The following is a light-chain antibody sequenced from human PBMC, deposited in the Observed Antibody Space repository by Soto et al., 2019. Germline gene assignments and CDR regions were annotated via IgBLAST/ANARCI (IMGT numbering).Light chain of an antibody. J-gene: IGKJ1*01. V-gene: IGKV3-20*01. CDR3: QQYGSSGT. CDR1: QSVSSN. CDR2: GAS. Sequence: EIVMTQSPATLSVSPGERATLSCRASQSVSSNFAWYQQTPGQATRLLIYGASTRATGIPDRFSGSGSGTDFTLTISRLEPEDFAVYYCQQYGSSGTFGQGTKVDIK.